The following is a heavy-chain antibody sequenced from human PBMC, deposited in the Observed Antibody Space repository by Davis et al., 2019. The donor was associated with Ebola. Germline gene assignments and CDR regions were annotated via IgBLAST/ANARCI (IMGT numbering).Heavy chain of an antibody. V-gene: IGHV3-23*01. CDR2: FGTSTDT. CDR3: AKDTASIWFDV. Sequence: GGFLRLSCSASGFIFSSYVMSWVRLAPGKGLEWVSTFGTSTDTYYADSVKGRFTISRDNSRNTLYLQMNGLRVEDTAMYYCAKDTASIWFDVWGQGTMVTVSS. J-gene: IGHJ3*01. CDR1: GFIFSSYV. D-gene: IGHD2-21*02.